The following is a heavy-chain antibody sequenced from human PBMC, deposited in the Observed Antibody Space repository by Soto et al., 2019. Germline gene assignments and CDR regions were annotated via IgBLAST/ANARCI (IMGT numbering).Heavy chain of an antibody. CDR1: GFTFSRYD. V-gene: IGHV3-33*06. CDR2: IWYDGSNQ. J-gene: IGHJ4*02. CDR3: AKDSGAYYFDY. D-gene: IGHD2-15*01. Sequence: QVQLVESGGGVVQPGRSLRLSCAASGFTFSRYDMHWVRQAPGKGLEWVAVIWYDGSNQYYADSVKGRFTISRDNSKNTWYLEMNSLRAEDTAVYYCAKDSGAYYFDYWGQGTLVTVSS.